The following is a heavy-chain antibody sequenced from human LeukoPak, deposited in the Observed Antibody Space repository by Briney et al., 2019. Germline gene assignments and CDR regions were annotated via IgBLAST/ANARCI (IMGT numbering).Heavy chain of an antibody. CDR2: TYYRGTT. V-gene: IGHV4-39*07. J-gene: IGHJ4*02. D-gene: IGHD3-16*01. CDR3: AARDIEDISMIRDDMGEFDN. Sequence: SETLSLTCTVSGASISSTSYYWGWIRQPPGKGLEWIGSTYYRGTTYYNPSLKSRVTISLDTSKNQFSLKLNSMTAADTAVYYCAARDIEDISMIRDDMGEFDNWGPGTLVIVAS. CDR1: GASISSTSYY.